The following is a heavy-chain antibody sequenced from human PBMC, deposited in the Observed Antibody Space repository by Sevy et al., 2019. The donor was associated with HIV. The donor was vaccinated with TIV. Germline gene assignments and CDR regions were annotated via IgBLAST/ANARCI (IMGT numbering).Heavy chain of an antibody. J-gene: IGHJ3*01. CDR3: ARYIQQWVDGFDV. CDR2: IYHGGKT. D-gene: IGHD6-19*01. V-gene: IGHV4-39*01. CDR1: GGSITSSGYL. Sequence: SETLSLTCTVSGGSITSSGYLWGWIRQTPAKGLGWIGNIYHGGKTYYNPSLKSRVTISIDTSKNQFSLRLSSVTAADTAVYNCARYIQQWVDGFDVWGQGTMVTVSS.